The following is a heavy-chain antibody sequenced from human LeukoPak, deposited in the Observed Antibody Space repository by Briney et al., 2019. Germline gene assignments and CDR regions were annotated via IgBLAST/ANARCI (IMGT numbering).Heavy chain of an antibody. J-gene: IGHJ6*02. CDR1: GYTFTVYY. D-gene: IGHD1-7*01. CDR3: AAANWNYPYYYGMDV. CDR2: INPNSGGT. V-gene: IGHV1-2*02. Sequence: ASVKVSFRASGYTFTVYYMHWVRQAPGQGLEWMGWINPNSGGTNYAQKFQGRVTMTRDTSISTAYMELSRLRSDDTAVYYCAAANWNYPYYYGMDVWGQGTTVTVSS.